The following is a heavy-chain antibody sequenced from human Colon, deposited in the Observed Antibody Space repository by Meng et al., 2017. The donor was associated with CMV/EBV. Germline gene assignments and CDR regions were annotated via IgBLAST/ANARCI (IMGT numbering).Heavy chain of an antibody. CDR2: IRSDGSAT. Sequence: QVQPVHSGAGGKEPGASVKVSCKTSGYTFSDYYMHWVRQAPGQGLEWMGWIRSDGSATNYAQKFRGRVTMSRDASVSTAYMELSGLTSDDTAVYFCVRSSGWSLFDYWGPGALVTVSS. J-gene: IGHJ4*02. V-gene: IGHV1-2*02. CDR3: VRSSGWSLFDY. CDR1: GYTFSDYY. D-gene: IGHD6-19*01.